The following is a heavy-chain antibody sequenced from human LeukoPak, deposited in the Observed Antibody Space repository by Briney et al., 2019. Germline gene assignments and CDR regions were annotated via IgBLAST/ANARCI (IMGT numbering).Heavy chain of an antibody. CDR3: AKVGYPYYYYYYMDV. CDR1: GFTFSSYA. J-gene: IGHJ6*03. V-gene: IGHV3-9*03. Sequence: GGSLRLSCAASGFTFSSYAMSWVRQAPGKGLEWVSGISWNSGSIGYADSVKGRFTISRDNAKNSLYLQMNSLRAEDMDLYYCAKVGYPYYYYYYMDVWGKGTTVTVSS. CDR2: ISWNSGSI. D-gene: IGHD5-12*01.